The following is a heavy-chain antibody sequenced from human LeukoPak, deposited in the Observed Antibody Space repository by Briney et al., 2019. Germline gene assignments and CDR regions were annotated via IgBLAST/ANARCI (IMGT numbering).Heavy chain of an antibody. Sequence: GASVTVSCKASGYTFTGYYMHWVRQAPGQGLEWMGWINPNSGGTNYAQKFQGRVTMTRDTSISTAYMELSRLRSDDTAVYYCARPLRYFDWLLAFDYWGQGTLVTVSS. D-gene: IGHD3-9*01. CDR1: GYTFTGYY. CDR3: ARPLRYFDWLLAFDY. V-gene: IGHV1-2*02. J-gene: IGHJ4*02. CDR2: INPNSGGT.